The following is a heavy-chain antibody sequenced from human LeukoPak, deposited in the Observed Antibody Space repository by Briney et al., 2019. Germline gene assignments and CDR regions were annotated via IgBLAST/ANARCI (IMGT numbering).Heavy chain of an antibody. J-gene: IGHJ2*01. Sequence: TGGSLRLSCAASGFTFGSYAMSWVRQAPGKGLEWVSAISGSGGSTYYADSVKGRFTISRDNSKNTLYLQMNSLRAEDTAVYYCAKGEQQLTPVTPIHYWYFDLWGRGTLVTVSS. CDR1: GFTFGSYA. D-gene: IGHD6-13*01. CDR2: ISGSGGST. CDR3: AKGEQQLTPVTPIHYWYFDL. V-gene: IGHV3-23*01.